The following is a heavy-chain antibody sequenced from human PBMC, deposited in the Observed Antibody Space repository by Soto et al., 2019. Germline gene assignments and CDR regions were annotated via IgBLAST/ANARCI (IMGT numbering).Heavy chain of an antibody. Sequence: EVQLLESGGGLVQPGGSLRLSCAASGFTFSSYAMSWVRQAPGKGLEWVSAISGSGGSTYYADSVKGRFTISRDNSKNTMYLQMSSLRAEDTAVYYCAKDGSKRQWFRSVIWGPGTMVTVSS. CDR1: GFTFSSYA. J-gene: IGHJ3*02. V-gene: IGHV3-23*01. D-gene: IGHD3-22*01. CDR3: AKDGSKRQWFRSVI. CDR2: ISGSGGST.